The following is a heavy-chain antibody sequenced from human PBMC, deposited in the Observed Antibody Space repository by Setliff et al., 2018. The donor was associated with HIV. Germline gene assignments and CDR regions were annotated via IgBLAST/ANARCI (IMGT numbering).Heavy chain of an antibody. D-gene: IGHD3-9*01. Sequence: PGGSLRLSCAASGFTFTSYAMTWVRQAPGKGLEWVSAISGSGGSTYYADSVKGRFTISRDNSKNTLYLQMNSLRAEDTAVYYCAKDVLVGGTHRLVPDYWGQGTLVTVSS. CDR3: AKDVLVGGTHRLVPDY. CDR2: ISGSGGST. J-gene: IGHJ4*02. CDR1: GFTFTSYA. V-gene: IGHV3-23*01.